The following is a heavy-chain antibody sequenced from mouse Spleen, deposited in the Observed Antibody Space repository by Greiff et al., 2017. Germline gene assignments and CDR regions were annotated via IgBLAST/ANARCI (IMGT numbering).Heavy chain of an antibody. Sequence: EVKLQESGGGLVQPGGSRKLSCAASGFTFSSFGMHWVRQAPEKGLEWVAYISSGSSTIYYADTVKGRFTISRDNPKNTLFLQMTSLRSEDTAMYYCARNYRFFDYWGQGTTLTVSS. V-gene: IGHV5-17*02. J-gene: IGHJ2*01. D-gene: IGHD2-14*01. CDR3: ARNYRFFDY. CDR1: GFTFSSFG. CDR2: ISSGSSTI.